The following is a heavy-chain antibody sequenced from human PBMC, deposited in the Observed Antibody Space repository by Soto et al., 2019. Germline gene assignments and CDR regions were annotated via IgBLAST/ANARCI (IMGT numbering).Heavy chain of an antibody. CDR2: INPNSGGT. CDR3: ARGRGGYYYDSSGYSWAY. CDR1: GYTFTGYY. Sequence: GASVKVSCKASGYTFTGYYMPWVRQAPGQGLEWMGWINPNSGGTNYAQKFQGRVTMTRDTSISTAYMELSRLRSDDTAVYYCARGRGGYYYDSSGYSWAYWGQGTLVTVSS. J-gene: IGHJ4*02. V-gene: IGHV1-2*02. D-gene: IGHD3-22*01.